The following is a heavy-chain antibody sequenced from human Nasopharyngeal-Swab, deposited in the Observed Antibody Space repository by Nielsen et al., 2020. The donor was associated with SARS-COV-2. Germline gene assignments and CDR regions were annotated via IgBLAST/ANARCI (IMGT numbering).Heavy chain of an antibody. V-gene: IGHV1-2*06. CDR2: INPNSGGT. CDR3: ARDPTSVAGTGDYYYGMDV. CDR1: GYTFTGYY. J-gene: IGHJ6*02. D-gene: IGHD6-19*01. Sequence: ASVQVSCKASGYTFTGYYMHCVRQAPGQGLEWMGRINPNSGGTNYAQKFQGRVTMTRDTSISTAYMELSRLRSDDTAVYYCARDPTSVAGTGDYYYGMDVWGQGTTVTVSS.